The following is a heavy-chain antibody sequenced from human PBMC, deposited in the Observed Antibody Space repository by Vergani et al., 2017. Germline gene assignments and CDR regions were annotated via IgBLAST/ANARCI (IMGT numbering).Heavy chain of an antibody. J-gene: IGHJ6*03. Sequence: EVQLVESGGGLVQPGGSLKLSCAASGFTFSGSAMHWVRQASGKGREWVGRIRSKANRYATAYAASVKGRFTISRDDSKNTAYLQMNSLKTEDTAVYYGTRQARIAARPGYYYYMDVWGKGTTVTVSS. V-gene: IGHV3-73*02. CDR2: IRSKANRYAT. CDR1: GFTFSGSA. D-gene: IGHD6-6*01. CDR3: TRQARIAARPGYYYYMDV.